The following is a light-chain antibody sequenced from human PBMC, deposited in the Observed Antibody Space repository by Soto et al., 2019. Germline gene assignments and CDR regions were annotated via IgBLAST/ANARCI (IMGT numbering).Light chain of an antibody. Sequence: QSVLTQSSSASASLGSSVKLTCTLSSGHSSYIIAWHQQQPGKAPRYLMKLEGSGSYNKGSGVPDRFSGTSSGADRYLTISSHQFEDEADYYCETWDSNTWVFGGGTKVTV. CDR2: LEGSGSY. V-gene: IGLV4-60*02. CDR1: SGHSSYI. CDR3: ETWDSNTWV. J-gene: IGLJ3*02.